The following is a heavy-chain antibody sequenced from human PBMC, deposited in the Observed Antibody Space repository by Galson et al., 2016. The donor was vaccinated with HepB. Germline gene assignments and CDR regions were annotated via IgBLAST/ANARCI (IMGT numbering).Heavy chain of an antibody. CDR1: GVTFSSSG. J-gene: IGHJ4*02. CDR3: AKTDILAGYSAFDY. V-gene: IGHV3-30*18. D-gene: IGHD3-9*01. CDR2: ISYDGSNK. Sequence: FLRLSYAASGVTFSSSGMHRVRQAPGKGLEWVAVISYDGSNKYYAESVRARFTISRDNSKNSLFLQMNSLRAEDTAVYYCAKTDILAGYSAFDYWGQGTLVTVSS.